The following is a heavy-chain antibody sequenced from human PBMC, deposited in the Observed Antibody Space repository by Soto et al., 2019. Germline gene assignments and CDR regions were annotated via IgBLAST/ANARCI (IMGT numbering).Heavy chain of an antibody. Sequence: GVSLRLSCAASGFTFSSYGMHCVRQAPGKGLEWVAVISYDGRNKYYADSVKGRFTISRDNSKNTLYLQMSSLRPEDTAVYYCVKDGSSGWPYYYGMEVWGKGTKVTVSS. J-gene: IGHJ6*04. CDR2: ISYDGRNK. CDR1: GFTFSSYG. D-gene: IGHD6-19*01. V-gene: IGHV3-30*18. CDR3: VKDGSSGWPYYYGMEV.